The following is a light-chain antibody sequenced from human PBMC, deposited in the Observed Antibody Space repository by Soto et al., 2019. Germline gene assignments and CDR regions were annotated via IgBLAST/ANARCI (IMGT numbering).Light chain of an antibody. CDR3: QQRSDWPLSIT. CDR1: QSVRSY. J-gene: IGKJ5*01. CDR2: DAS. V-gene: IGKV3-11*01. Sequence: EIVLTQSPATLSLSPGERATLSCRASQSVRSYLAWYQQKPGQAPRLLIYDASNRATGIPARFSGSGSGTDFTLTISSLEPEDFAVYSCQQRSDWPLSITFGQGTRLEIK.